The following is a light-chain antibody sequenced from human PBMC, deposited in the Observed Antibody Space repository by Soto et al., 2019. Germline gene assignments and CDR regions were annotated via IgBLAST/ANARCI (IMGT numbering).Light chain of an antibody. J-gene: IGKJ4*01. CDR2: DES. CDR3: QQRSNWPPVT. CDR1: QSVSSY. Sequence: IVLTQSPATLSLSPGERATLSYRASQSVSSYFAWYQQKPGQAPILLIYDESNRATGIPASFSGSRSWTDFSLTISSLEPEDFAVYYCQQRSNWPPVTFGGGTKVEIK. V-gene: IGKV3-11*01.